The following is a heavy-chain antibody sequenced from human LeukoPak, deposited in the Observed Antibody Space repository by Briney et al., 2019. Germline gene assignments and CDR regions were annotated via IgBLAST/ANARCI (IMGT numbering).Heavy chain of an antibody. J-gene: IGHJ4*02. Sequence: SETLSLTCTVSGGSISSSSYYWGWIRQPPGKGLEWIGSIYYSGSTYYNPSLKSRVTISVDTSKNQFSLKLSSVTAADTAVYYCATMDTAMVLPCWGQGTLVTVSS. CDR1: GGSISSSSYY. CDR3: ATMDTAMVLPC. V-gene: IGHV4-39*07. CDR2: IYYSGST. D-gene: IGHD5-18*01.